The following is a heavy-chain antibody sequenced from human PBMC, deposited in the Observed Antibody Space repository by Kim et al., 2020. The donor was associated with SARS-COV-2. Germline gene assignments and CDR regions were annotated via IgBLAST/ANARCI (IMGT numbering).Heavy chain of an antibody. V-gene: IGHV4-30-4*01. J-gene: IGHJ2*01. CDR2: IYYSGST. CDR1: GGSISSGDYY. CDR3: ARELGLNDYGDYVSFWYFDL. Sequence: SETLSLTCTVSGGSISSGDYYWSWIRQPPGKGLEWIGYIYYSGSTYYNPSLKSRVTISVDTSKNQFSLKLSSVTAADTAVYYCARELGLNDYGDYVSFWYFDLWGRGTLVTVSS. D-gene: IGHD4-17*01.